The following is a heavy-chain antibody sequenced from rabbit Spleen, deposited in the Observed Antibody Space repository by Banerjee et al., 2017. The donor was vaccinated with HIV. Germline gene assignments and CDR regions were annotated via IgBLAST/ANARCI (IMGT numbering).Heavy chain of an antibody. D-gene: IGHD6-1*01. CDR3: AKYLVGVIVWNFYL. CDR1: GFSFGTRDV. J-gene: IGHJ4*01. V-gene: IGHV1S45*01. Sequence: QQQLVASGGGLIQPDGSLTLTCTASGFSFGTRDVICWVRQAPGKGLEWIACIKVATGKPGYATWAKGRFTISITSSTTVTLRMTRLTAADTATYFCAKYLVGVIVWNFYLWGPGTLVTVS. CDR2: IKVATGKP.